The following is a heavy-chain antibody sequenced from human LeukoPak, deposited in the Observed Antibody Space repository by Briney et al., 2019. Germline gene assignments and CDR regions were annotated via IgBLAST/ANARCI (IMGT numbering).Heavy chain of an antibody. V-gene: IGHV3-7*03. D-gene: IGHD1-26*01. CDR1: GFPFSSYW. Sequence: PGGSLRLSCVASGFPFSSYWMTWVRQAPGKGLEWVANIKQDGSKKSYVDSVKGRFTISRDNAKNSLYLQMNSLRAEDTAVYYCARDKGGSYSSFDYWGQGTLVTVSS. CDR3: ARDKGGSYSSFDY. J-gene: IGHJ4*02. CDR2: IKQDGSKK.